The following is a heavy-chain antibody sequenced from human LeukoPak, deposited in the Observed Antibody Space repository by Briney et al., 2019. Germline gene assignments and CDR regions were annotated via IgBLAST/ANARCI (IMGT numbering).Heavy chain of an antibody. CDR2: IYYSGST. CDR3: ARGGSDSSGYPLFDY. V-gene: IGHV4-30-4*08. J-gene: IGHJ4*02. CDR1: GGSISSGDYY. Sequence: SETLSLTCTVSGGSISSGDYYWSWIRQPPGKGLEWIGYIYYSGSTYYNPSLKSRVTISVDTSKNQFSLKLSSVTAADTAVYYCARGGSDSSGYPLFDYWGQGTLVTVSS. D-gene: IGHD3-22*01.